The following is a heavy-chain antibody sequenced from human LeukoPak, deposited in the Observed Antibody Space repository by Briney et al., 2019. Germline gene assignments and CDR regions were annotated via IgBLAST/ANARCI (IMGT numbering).Heavy chain of an antibody. Sequence: SETLSLTCTVSGGSISSYYWSWIRQPAGKGLEWIGRIYTSGSTNYNPSLESRVTMSVDTSKNQFSLKLSSVTAADTAVYYCARDRYCSSTSCSVNWFDPWGQGTLVTVSS. CDR1: GGSISSYY. CDR2: IYTSGST. J-gene: IGHJ5*02. CDR3: ARDRYCSSTSCSVNWFDP. V-gene: IGHV4-4*07. D-gene: IGHD2-2*01.